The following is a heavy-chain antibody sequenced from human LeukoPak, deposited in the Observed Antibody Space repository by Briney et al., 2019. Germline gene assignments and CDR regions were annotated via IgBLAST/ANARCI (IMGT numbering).Heavy chain of an antibody. Sequence: SQTLSLTCAISGDSISSNSVAWNWIRQSPSRGLEWLGRTYYRSGWYSDYAVSVKGRINFNPDTSKNQFSLQLNSVTPEDTAVYYCARGRIAYYGMDVWGQGTTVTVSS. J-gene: IGHJ6*02. CDR2: TYYRSGWYS. V-gene: IGHV6-1*01. D-gene: IGHD2-21*01. CDR1: GDSISSNSVA. CDR3: ARGRIAYYGMDV.